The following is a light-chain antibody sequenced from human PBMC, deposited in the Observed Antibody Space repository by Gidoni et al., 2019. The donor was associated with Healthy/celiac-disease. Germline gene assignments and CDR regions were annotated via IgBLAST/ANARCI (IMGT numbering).Light chain of an antibody. CDR3: QKYNSAPQT. Sequence: DIQMPHSPSSLSASVGDRVTITCRASQGISNYLAWYQQKPGKVPKLLIYAASTLQSGVPSRFSGSGSGTDFTLTISSLQPEDVATYYCQKYNSAPQTFGQGTKVEIK. J-gene: IGKJ1*01. CDR1: QGISNY. V-gene: IGKV1-27*01. CDR2: AAS.